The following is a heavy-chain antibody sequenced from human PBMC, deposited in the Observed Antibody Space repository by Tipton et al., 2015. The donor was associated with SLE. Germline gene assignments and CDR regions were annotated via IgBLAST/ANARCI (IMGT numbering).Heavy chain of an antibody. D-gene: IGHD3/OR15-3a*01. Sequence: TLSLTCTVSGGSLRSYYWTWIRQPAGKGLEWIGRVYFGGSTNYNPSLKSRFAISLDTSKNQFSLKLKSVTAADTAVYFCARAMAWTGDPLHFDYWGQGSLVTVSS. J-gene: IGHJ4*02. V-gene: IGHV4-4*07. CDR1: GGSLRSYY. CDR3: ARAMAWTGDPLHFDY. CDR2: VYFGGST.